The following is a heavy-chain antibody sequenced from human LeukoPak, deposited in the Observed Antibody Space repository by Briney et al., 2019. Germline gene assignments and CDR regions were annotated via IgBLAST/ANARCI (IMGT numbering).Heavy chain of an antibody. V-gene: IGHV3-48*01. D-gene: IGHD3-22*01. CDR2: ISSSSSST. CDR3: ARDRDSGYYLFDY. J-gene: IGHJ4*02. CDR1: GFTFSSYS. Sequence: GGSLRHSCAASGFTFSSYSMNWVRQAPGKGLEWISFISSSSSSTDYADSVKGRFTISRDNAESSLYLQMNSLRAEDTAVYYCARDRDSGYYLFDYWGQGTLVTVSS.